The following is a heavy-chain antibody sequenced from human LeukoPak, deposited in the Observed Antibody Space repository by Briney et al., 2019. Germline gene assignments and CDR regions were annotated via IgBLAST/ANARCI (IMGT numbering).Heavy chain of an antibody. J-gene: IGHJ6*04. CDR3: ARVPLNYGSGSYFFRIAGYMDV. CDR1: GVSISSSNSY. V-gene: IGHV4-39*07. CDR2: IYYSGNT. D-gene: IGHD3-10*01. Sequence: SETLSLTCTVSGVSISSSNSYWGWIRQPPGKGLEWIGSIYYSGNTNYKPSLKSRVTISVDTSKNQFSLKLSSVTAADTAVYYCARVPLNYGSGSYFFRIAGYMDVWGKGTTVTVSS.